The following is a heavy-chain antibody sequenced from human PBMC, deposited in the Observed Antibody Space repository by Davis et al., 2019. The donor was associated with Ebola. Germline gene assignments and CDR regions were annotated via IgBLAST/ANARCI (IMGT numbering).Heavy chain of an antibody. D-gene: IGHD5-18*01. CDR3: ASANLQLWFGY. J-gene: IGHJ4*02. CDR1: GFTFSSYC. Sequence: GGSLRLSCAASGFTFSSYCMNWVRQAPGKGLEWVSSISSSSSYIYYADSVKGLFTISRDNAKNSLYLQLNSRRAEATAVYYCASANLQLWFGYWGQGTLVTVSS. V-gene: IGHV3-21*01. CDR2: ISSSSSYI.